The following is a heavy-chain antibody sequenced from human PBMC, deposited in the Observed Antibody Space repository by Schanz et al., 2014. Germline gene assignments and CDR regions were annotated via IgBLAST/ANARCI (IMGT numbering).Heavy chain of an antibody. CDR1: GGTFSSYT. Sequence: QVQLVQSGAEVKKPGSSVKVSCTASGGTFSSYTISWIRQAPGQGLEWMGRIIPVLAIADYAQKFQGRVTITADKSTSTASMELSSLRSDDTAVYYCSKDKQGSRSDDSWGQGTLVTGSS. J-gene: IGHJ5*01. V-gene: IGHV1-69*08. CDR2: IIPVLAIA. CDR3: SKDKQGSRSDDS. D-gene: IGHD2-15*01.